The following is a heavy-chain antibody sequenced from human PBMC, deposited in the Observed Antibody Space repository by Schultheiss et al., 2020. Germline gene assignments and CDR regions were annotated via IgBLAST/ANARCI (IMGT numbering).Heavy chain of an antibody. D-gene: IGHD1-26*01. CDR2: INPNSGGT. Sequence: GESLKISCKASGYTFTGYYMHWVRQAPGQGLEWMGWINPNSGGTNYAQKFQGRVTMTRDTSISTAYMELTRLTSDDTALYYCARGGGSESYYGWLDYWGQGTLLTVSS. J-gene: IGHJ4*02. CDR1: GYTFTGYY. V-gene: IGHV1-2*02. CDR3: ARGGGSESYYGWLDY.